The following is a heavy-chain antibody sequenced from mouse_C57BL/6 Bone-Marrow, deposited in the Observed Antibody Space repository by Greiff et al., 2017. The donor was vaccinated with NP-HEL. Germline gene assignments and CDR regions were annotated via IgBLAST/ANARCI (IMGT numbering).Heavy chain of an antibody. CDR3: AAYYSNYAGWFAY. V-gene: IGHV1-22*01. Sequence: VQLQQSGPELVKPGASVKMSCKASGYTFTDYNMHWVKQSHGKSLEWIGYINPNNGGTSYNQKFKGKATLTVNKSSSTAYMELRSLTSEDSAVYYCAAYYSNYAGWFAYWGQGTLVTVSA. CDR1: GYTFTDYN. CDR2: INPNNGGT. D-gene: IGHD2-5*01. J-gene: IGHJ3*01.